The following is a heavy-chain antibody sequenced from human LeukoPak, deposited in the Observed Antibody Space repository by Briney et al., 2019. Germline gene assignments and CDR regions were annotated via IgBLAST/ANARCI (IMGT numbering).Heavy chain of an antibody. Sequence: GGSLRLSCAASGFTVSSNYMSWVRQAPGKGLEWVSAISGSGGSTYYADSVKGRFTISRDNSKNTLYLQMNSLRAEDTAVYYCAKMTTVTTRGVFDYWGQGTLVTVSS. D-gene: IGHD4-17*01. CDR2: ISGSGGST. J-gene: IGHJ4*02. V-gene: IGHV3-23*01. CDR3: AKMTTVTTRGVFDY. CDR1: GFTVSSNY.